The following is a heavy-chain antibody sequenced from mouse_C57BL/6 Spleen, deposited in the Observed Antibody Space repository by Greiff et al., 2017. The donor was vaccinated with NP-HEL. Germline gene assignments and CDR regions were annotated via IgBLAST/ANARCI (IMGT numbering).Heavy chain of an antibody. J-gene: IGHJ2*01. CDR2: IHPNSGSP. CDR1: GYTFTSYW. CDR3: ASPYYYGSSYDFDY. Sequence: QVQLQQPGAELVKPGASVKLSCKASGYTFTSYWMHWVKQRPGQGLEWIGMIHPNSGSPNYNEKFKSKATLTVDKSSSTAYMQRSSLTSEDSAVYYGASPYYYGSSYDFDYWGQGTTLTVSS. V-gene: IGHV1-64*01. D-gene: IGHD1-1*01.